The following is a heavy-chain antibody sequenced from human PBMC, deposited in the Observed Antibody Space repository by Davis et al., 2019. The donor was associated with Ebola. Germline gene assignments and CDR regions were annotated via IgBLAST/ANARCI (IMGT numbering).Heavy chain of an antibody. Sequence: GGSLRLSCAASGFTFSNYAMHWVRQAPGKGLEWVAVISYDGSNKYYADSVKGRFTISRDNSKNTLYLQMNSLRAEDTAVYYCARGLMHKDAFDIWGQGTMVTVSS. CDR3: ARGLMHKDAFDI. CDR1: GFTFSNYA. CDR2: ISYDGSNK. D-gene: IGHD3-16*01. V-gene: IGHV3-30-3*01. J-gene: IGHJ3*02.